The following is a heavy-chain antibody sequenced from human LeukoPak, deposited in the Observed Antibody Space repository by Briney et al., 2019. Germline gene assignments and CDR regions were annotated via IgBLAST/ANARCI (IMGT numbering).Heavy chain of an antibody. CDR3: AINAYCSSNSCWGNYYYYYMDF. V-gene: IGHV1-24*01. CDR2: FDPEDGET. J-gene: IGHJ6*03. CDR1: GYTLTELS. Sequence: ASVKVSCKVSGYTLTELSMHWVRQAPGKGLERMGGFDPEDGETIYAQKFQGRVTLTEDTSTDTAYMELSSLSSADTAMYYCAINAYCSSNSCWGNYYYYYMDFWGKGTTVTVSS. D-gene: IGHD2-2*01.